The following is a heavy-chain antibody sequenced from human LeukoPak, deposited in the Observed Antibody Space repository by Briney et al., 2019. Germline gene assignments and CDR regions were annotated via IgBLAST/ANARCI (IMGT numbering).Heavy chain of an antibody. J-gene: IGHJ3*02. CDR2: IYYSGGT. V-gene: IGHV4-59*01. D-gene: IGHD3-22*01. Sequence: PSETLSLTCTVSGGSISSYYWSWIRQPPGKGLEWIGYIYYSGGTNYNPSLKSRVTISVDASKNQFSLKLSSVTAADTAVYYCARMYYYDSRGYYYGVEAFDIWGQGTMVTVSS. CDR1: GGSISSYY. CDR3: ARMYYYDSRGYYYGVEAFDI.